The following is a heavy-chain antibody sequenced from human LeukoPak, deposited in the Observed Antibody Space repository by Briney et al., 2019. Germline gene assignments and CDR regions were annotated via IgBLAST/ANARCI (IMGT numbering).Heavy chain of an antibody. D-gene: IGHD2-8*02. CDR1: GYTFTDFY. CDR3: ARGSYNTGGAYDV. CDR2: INPAIGGT. Sequence: EASVKVSCKASGYTFTDFYIHWVRQAPGQGLEWLGWINPAIGGTKYAQKFQDRITMTRVPSISTAYIDLSSLTSDDTAVYFCARGSYNTGGAYDVWGQGTLVTVSS. J-gene: IGHJ4*02. V-gene: IGHV1-2*02.